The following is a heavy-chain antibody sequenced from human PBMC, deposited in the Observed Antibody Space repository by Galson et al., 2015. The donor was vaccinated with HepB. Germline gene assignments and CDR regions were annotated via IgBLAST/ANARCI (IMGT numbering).Heavy chain of an antibody. CDR2: IKRDGNEK. Sequence: SLRLSCAASGFTFSRFWMSWVRQAPGKGLEWVANIKRDGNEKYYVDSVKGRFTISRDNAKNSLYLQMNSLRAEDTAVYYCASETYYFDYWGQGTLVTVSS. CDR3: ASETYYFDY. CDR1: GFTFSRFW. V-gene: IGHV3-7*03. J-gene: IGHJ4*02.